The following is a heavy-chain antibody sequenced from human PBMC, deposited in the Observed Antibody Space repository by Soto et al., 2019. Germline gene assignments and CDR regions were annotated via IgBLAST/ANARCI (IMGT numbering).Heavy chain of an antibody. Sequence: SETLSLTCTVSGGSISSGGYYWSWIRQHPGKGLEWIGYIYYSGSTYYNPSLKSRVTISVDTSKNQFSLKLSSVTAADTAVYYCARDARITIFGVTENWFDPWGQGTLVTV. V-gene: IGHV4-31*03. CDR3: ARDARITIFGVTENWFDP. J-gene: IGHJ5*02. CDR2: IYYSGST. D-gene: IGHD3-3*01. CDR1: GGSISSGGYY.